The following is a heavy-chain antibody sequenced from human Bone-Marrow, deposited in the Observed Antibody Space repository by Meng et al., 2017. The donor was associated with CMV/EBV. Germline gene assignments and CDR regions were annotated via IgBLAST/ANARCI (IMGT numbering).Heavy chain of an antibody. CDR1: GYTFTSYG. CDR2: ISAYNGNT. Sequence: QVQRVQFGAEGKKPGASVKGSCKASGYTFTSYGISWVRQAPGQGLEWMGWISAYNGNTNYAQKLQGRVTMTTDTSTSTAYMELRSLRADDTAVYYCARVTVLGVVVAAGWFDPWGQGTLVTVSS. CDR3: ARVTVLGVVVAAGWFDP. V-gene: IGHV1-18*01. D-gene: IGHD2-15*01. J-gene: IGHJ5*02.